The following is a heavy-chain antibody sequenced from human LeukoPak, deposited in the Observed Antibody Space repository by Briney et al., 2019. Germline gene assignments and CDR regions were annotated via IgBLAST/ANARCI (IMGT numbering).Heavy chain of an antibody. CDR2: IYSDGRT. CDR1: GFTVSSNH. V-gene: IGHV3-66*01. J-gene: IGHJ3*02. D-gene: IGHD3-16*01. Sequence: GGSLRLSCAASGFTVSSNHMSWVRQAPGKGLEWVSVIYSDGRTNYADSVKGRVTISRDNSKNTLYLQLNSLRAEDTAVYHCASRRGGGVTDAFDIWGRGTKVTVSS. CDR3: ASRRGGGVTDAFDI.